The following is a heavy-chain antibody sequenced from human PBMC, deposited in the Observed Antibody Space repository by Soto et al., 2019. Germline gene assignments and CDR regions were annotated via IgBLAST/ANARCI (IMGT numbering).Heavy chain of an antibody. CDR1: GFTFSSYD. V-gene: IGHV3-13*01. D-gene: IGHD3-22*01. J-gene: IGHJ6*02. CDR2: IGTAGDT. CDR3: ARAPRYYYDSSGPLYYYYGMDV. Sequence: EVQLVESGGGLVQPGGSLRLSCAASGFTFSSYDMHWVRQATGKGLEWVSAIGTAGDTYYPGSVKGRFTISRENAKNSLYLQMNSLRAGDTAVYYCARAPRYYYDSSGPLYYYYGMDVWDQGTTVTVSS.